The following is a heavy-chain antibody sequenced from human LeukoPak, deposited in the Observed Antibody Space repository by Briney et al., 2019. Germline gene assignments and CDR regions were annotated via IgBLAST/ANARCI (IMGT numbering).Heavy chain of an antibody. CDR2: ISSNGGST. CDR1: GYTFTGYY. CDR3: AREGGSYFPYFDY. V-gene: IGHV3-64*01. D-gene: IGHD1-26*01. J-gene: IGHJ4*02. Sequence: SCKASGYTFTGYYMHWVRQAPGKGLEYVSAISSNGGSTYYANSVKGRFTISRDNSKNTLYLQMGSLRAEDMAVYYCAREGGSYFPYFDYWGQGTLVTVSS.